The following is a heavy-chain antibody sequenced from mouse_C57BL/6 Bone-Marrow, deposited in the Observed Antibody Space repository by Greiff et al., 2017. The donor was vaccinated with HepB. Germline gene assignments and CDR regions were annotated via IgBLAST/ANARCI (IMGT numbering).Heavy chain of an antibody. Sequence: QVQLKQPGAELVRPGSSVKLSCKASGYTFTSYWMDWVKQRPGQGLEWIGNIYPSDSETHYNQKFKDKATLTVDKSSSTAYMQLSSLTSEDSAVYYCARSRGFDYGSSYGYFDVWGTGTTVTVSS. J-gene: IGHJ1*03. CDR2: IYPSDSET. D-gene: IGHD1-1*01. CDR3: ARSRGFDYGSSYGYFDV. CDR1: GYTFTSYW. V-gene: IGHV1-61*01.